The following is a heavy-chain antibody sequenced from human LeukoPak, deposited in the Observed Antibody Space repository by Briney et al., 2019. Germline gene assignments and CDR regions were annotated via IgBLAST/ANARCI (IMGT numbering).Heavy chain of an antibody. CDR2: IIPILGTA. J-gene: IGHJ4*02. V-gene: IGHV1-69*13. CDR1: GGTFSSYA. D-gene: IGHD3-3*01. Sequence: GASVKVSCKASGGTFSSYAISWVRQAPGQGLEWMGGIIPILGTANYAQKFQGRVTITADESTSTAYMELSSLRSEDTAVYYCASSKRWSGYYLSAGDYWGQGTLVTVSS. CDR3: ASSKRWSGYYLSAGDY.